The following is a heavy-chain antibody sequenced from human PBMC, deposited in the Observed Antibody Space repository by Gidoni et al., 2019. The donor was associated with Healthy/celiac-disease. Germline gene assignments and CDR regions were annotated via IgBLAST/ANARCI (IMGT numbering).Heavy chain of an antibody. J-gene: IGHJ4*02. CDR3: AKAEWELTYYFDY. D-gene: IGHD1-26*01. V-gene: IGHV3-23*01. Sequence: EVQLLESGGGLVKPGGSLILSCAASGFPFSSYAMSWVRKAPGKGLEWVSAISGSGGSTYYADSVKGRFTISRDNSKNTLYLQMNSLRAEDTAVYYCAKAEWELTYYFDYWGQGTLVTVSS. CDR1: GFPFSSYA. CDR2: ISGSGGST.